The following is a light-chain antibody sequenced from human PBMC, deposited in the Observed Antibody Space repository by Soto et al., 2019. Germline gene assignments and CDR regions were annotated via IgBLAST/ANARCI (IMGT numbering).Light chain of an antibody. V-gene: IGKV1-39*01. CDR2: SAS. CDR1: QSISSY. Sequence: DIQMTQSPSSLSASVGDRVTITCRASQSISSYLNWYQQKPGKAPKLLIYSASSVQSGVPSRFSGSGSGTAFTNTIRSLQPEAFADYYCQQSYTTPLNPFGHRT. J-gene: IGKJ1*01. CDR3: QQSYTTPLNP.